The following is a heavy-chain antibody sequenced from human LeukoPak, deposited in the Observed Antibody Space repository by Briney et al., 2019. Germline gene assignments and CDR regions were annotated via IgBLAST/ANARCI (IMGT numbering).Heavy chain of an antibody. CDR3: AREEMATSPGHAFDI. Sequence: PGRSLRLPCAASGFTFSSYAMHWVRQAPGKGLEWVAVISYDGSNKYYADSVKGRFTISRDNSKNTLYLQMNSLRAEDTAVYYCAREEMATSPGHAFDIWGQGTMVTVSS. CDR2: ISYDGSNK. V-gene: IGHV3-30-3*01. D-gene: IGHD5-24*01. J-gene: IGHJ3*02. CDR1: GFTFSSYA.